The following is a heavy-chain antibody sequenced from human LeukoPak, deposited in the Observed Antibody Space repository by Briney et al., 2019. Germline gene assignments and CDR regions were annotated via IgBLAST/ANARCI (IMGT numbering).Heavy chain of an antibody. J-gene: IGHJ5*02. D-gene: IGHD3-10*01. CDR3: ARHLLTMVRGVTYNWFDP. V-gene: IGHV5-51*01. CDR2: IYPGDSDT. Sequence: GESLKISCKGSGYSFTSYWIGWVRQMPGKGLEWMGIIYPGDSDTRYSPSFQGQVTISADKSISTAYLQWSSLRASDTAMYYCARHLLTMVRGVTYNWFDPWGQGTLVTVSS. CDR1: GYSFTSYW.